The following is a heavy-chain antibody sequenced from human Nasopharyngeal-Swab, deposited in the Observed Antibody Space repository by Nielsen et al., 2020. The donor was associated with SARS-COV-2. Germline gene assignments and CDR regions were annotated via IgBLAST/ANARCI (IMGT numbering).Heavy chain of an antibody. CDR1: GFTFSNAW. CDR3: ARASSGYDEWYFDL. J-gene: IGHJ2*01. CDR2: IWYDGSNK. D-gene: IGHD5-12*01. Sequence: GESLKISCAASGFTFSNAWMSWVRQAPGKGLEWVAVIWYDGSNKYYADSVKGRFTISRDNSKNTLYLQMNSLRAEDTAVYYCARASSGYDEWYFDLWGRGTLVTVSS. V-gene: IGHV3-33*08.